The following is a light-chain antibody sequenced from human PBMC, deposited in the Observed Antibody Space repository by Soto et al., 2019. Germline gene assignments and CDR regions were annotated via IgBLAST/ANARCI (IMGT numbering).Light chain of an antibody. CDR3: CSYTSTSSLV. CDR2: EVR. CDR1: SNDVGDYNY. Sequence: QSALTQPASVSGSPGQSITISCNGTSNDVGDYNYVSWYQQHPGKAPKLIIYEVRNRPSGVSFRFSGSKSGNTASLIISGLQAGDEADYYCCSYTSTSSLVFGTGTKVTVL. V-gene: IGLV2-14*01. J-gene: IGLJ1*01.